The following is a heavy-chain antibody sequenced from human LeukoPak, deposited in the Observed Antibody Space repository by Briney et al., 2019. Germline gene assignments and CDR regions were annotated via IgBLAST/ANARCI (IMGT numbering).Heavy chain of an antibody. CDR1: GFTFSNYG. J-gene: IGHJ6*03. Sequence: TGGSLRLSCAASGFTFSNYGIHWVRQAPGKGLEWVAFIRYDGSNQYYADSVKGRFTISRDNSKNTLYLQMNSLRADDTAVYYCAKDSMTQGNYYYYMDVWGKGTTVTFSS. D-gene: IGHD2/OR15-2a*01. CDR2: IRYDGSNQ. V-gene: IGHV3-30*02. CDR3: AKDSMTQGNYYYYMDV.